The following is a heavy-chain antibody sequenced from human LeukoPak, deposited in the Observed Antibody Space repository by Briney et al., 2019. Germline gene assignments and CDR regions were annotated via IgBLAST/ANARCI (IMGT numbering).Heavy chain of an antibody. CDR3: ARAVRAYCGGDCRFWYYYYMDV. CDR2: IYYSGST. J-gene: IGHJ6*03. Sequence: SETLSLTCTVSGGSISSYYWSWIRQPPGKGLEWIGYIYYSGSTNYNPSLKSRISISVDTSKNQFSLKLSSVTAADPAVYYCARAVRAYCGGDCRFWYYYYMDVWGKGTTVTISS. D-gene: IGHD2-21*02. CDR1: GGSISSYY. V-gene: IGHV4-59*12.